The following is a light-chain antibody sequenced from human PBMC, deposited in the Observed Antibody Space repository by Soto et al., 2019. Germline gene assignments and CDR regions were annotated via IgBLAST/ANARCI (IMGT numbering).Light chain of an antibody. J-gene: IGKJ5*01. Sequence: DIQMTRSPSSLSASAGDRVTITCRASQTISSYLNWYQLKPGKAPKLLIYAASSLQGGVPSRFSGSGSGTDFTLTISSLQPEDFATYYCQQSYSTPITFGQGTRLEIK. CDR3: QQSYSTPIT. CDR1: QTISSY. V-gene: IGKV1-39*01. CDR2: AAS.